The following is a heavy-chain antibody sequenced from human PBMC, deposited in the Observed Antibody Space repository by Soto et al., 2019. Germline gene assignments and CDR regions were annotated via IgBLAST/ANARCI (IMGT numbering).Heavy chain of an antibody. D-gene: IGHD6-19*01. Sequence: GGSLRLSCAASGFTFSSYAMSWVRQAPGKGLEWVSAISGSGGSTYYADSVKGRFTIPRDNSKNTLYLQMNSLRAEDTAVYYCARDPVKIRYSSGWYDYWGQGTLVTVSS. CDR2: ISGSGGST. V-gene: IGHV3-23*01. CDR3: ARDPVKIRYSSGWYDY. CDR1: GFTFSSYA. J-gene: IGHJ4*02.